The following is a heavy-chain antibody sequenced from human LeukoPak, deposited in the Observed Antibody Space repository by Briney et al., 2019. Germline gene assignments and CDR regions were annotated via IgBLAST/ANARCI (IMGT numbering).Heavy chain of an antibody. V-gene: IGHV4-59*08. CDR2: IYYSGST. D-gene: IGHD6-19*01. CDR3: ARHTMAAVAHRGYFFDY. CDR1: GGSISSYY. Sequence: PSETLSLTCTVSGGSISSYYWSWIRQPPGKGLEWIGYIYYSGSTNYNPSLKSRVTISVDTSKNQFSLKLSSVTAADTAVYYCARHTMAAVAHRGYFFDYWGQGTLVTVSS. J-gene: IGHJ4*02.